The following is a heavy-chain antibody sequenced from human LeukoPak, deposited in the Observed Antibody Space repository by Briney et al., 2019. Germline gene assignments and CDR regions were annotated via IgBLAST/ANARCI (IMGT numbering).Heavy chain of an antibody. CDR1: RGTFSSYT. J-gene: IGHJ3*02. CDR3: ARGRHYYDSSDYYYEGDAFDI. V-gene: IGHV1-69*13. Sequence: GASVKVSCKASRGTFSSYTISWVRQAPGQGLEWMGGIIPIFGTANYAQKFQGRVTITADESTSTAYMELSSLRSEDTAVYYCARGRHYYDSSDYYYEGDAFDIWGQGTMVTVSS. D-gene: IGHD3-22*01. CDR2: IIPIFGTA.